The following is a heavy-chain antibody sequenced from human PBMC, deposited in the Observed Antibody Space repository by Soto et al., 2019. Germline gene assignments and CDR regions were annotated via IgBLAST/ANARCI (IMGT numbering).Heavy chain of an antibody. CDR2: IYYSGST. Sequence: QLQLQESGPGLVKPSETLSLTCTVSGGSISSSSYYWGWIRQPPGKGLEWIGSIYYSGSTYYNPSLKSRVTISVDTSKNQFSLKLSSVTAADTAVYYCARSVLSSSPGEGWFDPWGQGTLVTVSS. CDR3: ARSVLSSSPGEGWFDP. V-gene: IGHV4-39*01. CDR1: GGSISSSSYY. D-gene: IGHD6-6*01. J-gene: IGHJ5*02.